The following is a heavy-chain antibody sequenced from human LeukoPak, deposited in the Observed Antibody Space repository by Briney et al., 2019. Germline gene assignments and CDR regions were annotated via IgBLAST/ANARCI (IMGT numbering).Heavy chain of an antibody. CDR3: VKAGSGYDLGDFDY. V-gene: IGHV3-23*01. CDR1: GSTFSSYA. Sequence: GGSLRLSCAASGSTFSSYAMSWVRQAPGKGLEWVSAISGSGDSTNYADSVKGRFTISRDNSKNTLFLQMNSLSAEDTAVYYCVKAGSGYDLGDFDYWGQGTLVTVSS. D-gene: IGHD5-12*01. J-gene: IGHJ4*02. CDR2: ISGSGDST.